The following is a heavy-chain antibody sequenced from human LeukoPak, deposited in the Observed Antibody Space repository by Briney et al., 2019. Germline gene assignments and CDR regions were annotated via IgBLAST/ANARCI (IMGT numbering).Heavy chain of an antibody. J-gene: IGHJ3*02. CDR1: GYTFTSYD. Sequence: ASVKVSCKASGYTFTSYDINWVRQATGQGLEWMGWINPNSGGTNYAQKFQGRVTMTRDTSISTAYMELSRLRSDDTAVYYCAIRMQSGAFDIWGQGTMVTVSS. D-gene: IGHD2-8*01. CDR2: INPNSGGT. CDR3: AIRMQSGAFDI. V-gene: IGHV1-2*02.